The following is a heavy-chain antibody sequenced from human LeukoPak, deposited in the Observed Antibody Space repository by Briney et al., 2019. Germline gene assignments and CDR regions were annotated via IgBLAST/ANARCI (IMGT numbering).Heavy chain of an antibody. D-gene: IGHD6-19*01. CDR3: AKDSFAAVAGTNYFDY. J-gene: IGHJ4*02. V-gene: IGHV3-30-3*01. CDR1: GFTFSSYA. CDR2: ISYDGSNK. Sequence: GGSLRLSCAASGFTFSSYAMHWVRQAPGKGLEWVAVISYDGSNKYYADSVKGRFTISRDNSKNTLYLQMNSLRAEDTAVYYCAKDSFAAVAGTNYFDYWGRGTLVIVSS.